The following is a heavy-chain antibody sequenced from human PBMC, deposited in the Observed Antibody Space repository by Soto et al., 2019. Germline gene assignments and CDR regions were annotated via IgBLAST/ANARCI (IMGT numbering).Heavy chain of an antibody. CDR2: ISSSSRDI. V-gene: IGHV3-21*01. CDR1: GSTFNTYT. CDR3: ARGSWGGDGIDV. D-gene: IGHD3-16*01. Sequence: GGSLRLSCAASGSTFNTYTINWVRQAPGKGLEWVASISSSSRDIFYADSVKARFTISRDNAKSSMDLQMNSLRVGDTAIYYCARGSWGGDGIDVWGQGTTVTVSS. J-gene: IGHJ6*02.